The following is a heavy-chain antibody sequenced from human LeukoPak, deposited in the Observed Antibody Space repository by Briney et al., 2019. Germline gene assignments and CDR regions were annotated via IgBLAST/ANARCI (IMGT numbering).Heavy chain of an antibody. V-gene: IGHV1-8*01. CDR2: MNPKSGNT. CDR1: GYTFTIYD. Sequence: ASVTVSFTASGYTFTIYDINWVRQAPGQGLELMGWMNPKSGNTGYAQKFQGRVTITRNTSISTAYMELSSLRSEDTAVYYCARVYYYGSGSYYRYFDYWGQGTLVTVSS. CDR3: ARVYYYGSGSYYRYFDY. D-gene: IGHD3-10*01. J-gene: IGHJ4*02.